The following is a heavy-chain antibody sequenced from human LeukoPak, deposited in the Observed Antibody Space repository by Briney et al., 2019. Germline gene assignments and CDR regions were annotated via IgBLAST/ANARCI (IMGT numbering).Heavy chain of an antibody. CDR3: AKDRATPSPQY. J-gene: IGHJ4*02. CDR2: IYSGGST. V-gene: IGHV3-53*01. Sequence: GGSLRLSCAASVATVSSNYMSWVRQAPGKGLEWVSVIYSGGSTYYTDSVKSRFTISRDNSKNTLYLQMNSLISVDTAGYYVAKDRATPSPQYWGQGTLVPVSS. D-gene: IGHD2-15*01. CDR1: VATVSSNY.